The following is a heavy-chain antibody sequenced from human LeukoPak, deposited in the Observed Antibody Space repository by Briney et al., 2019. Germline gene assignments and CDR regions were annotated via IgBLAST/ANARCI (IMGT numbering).Heavy chain of an antibody. CDR2: ISGSGGST. Sequence: GGSLRLSCAASGFTFSSYAMSWVRQAPGKGLEWVSAISGSGGSTYYADSVKGRFTISRDNSKNTLYLQMNSLRAEDTAVYYCAKDPGYSSSPFYFDYWGQGTLVTVSS. D-gene: IGHD6-13*01. CDR3: AKDPGYSSSPFYFDY. CDR1: GFTFSSYA. V-gene: IGHV3-23*01. J-gene: IGHJ4*02.